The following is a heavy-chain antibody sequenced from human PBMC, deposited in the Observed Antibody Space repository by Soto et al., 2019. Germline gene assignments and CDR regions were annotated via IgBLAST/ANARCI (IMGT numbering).Heavy chain of an antibody. CDR3: AREGIMVYAKEAYYMDV. CDR1: GGTFSSYT. D-gene: IGHD2-8*01. V-gene: IGHV1-69*04. Sequence: GASVKVSCKASGGTFSSYTISWVRQAPGQGLEWMGRIIPILGIANYAQKFQGRVTITADKSTSTAYMELSSLRSEDTAVYYCAREGIMVYAKEAYYMDVWGKGTTVTVSS. J-gene: IGHJ6*03. CDR2: IIPILGIA.